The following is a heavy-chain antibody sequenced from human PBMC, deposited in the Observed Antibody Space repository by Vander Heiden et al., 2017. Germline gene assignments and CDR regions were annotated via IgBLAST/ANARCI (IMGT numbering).Heavy chain of an antibody. CDR1: GFTFSSYS. D-gene: IGHD2-2*01. V-gene: IGHV3-48*02. Sequence: EVQLVESGGGLVQPGGSLRLSCAASGFTFSSYSRNWVRQAPGKGLEGGSYITSSSYTISYADSVKGRFTVSRDNAKNSLYLQMNSLRDEDTAVYYCVRFSRGGDYWGQGTLVTVSS. J-gene: IGHJ4*02. CDR3: VRFSRGGDY. CDR2: ITSSSYTI.